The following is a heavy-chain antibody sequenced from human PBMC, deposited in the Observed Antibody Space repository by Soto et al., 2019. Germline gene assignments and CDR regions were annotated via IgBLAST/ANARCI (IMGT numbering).Heavy chain of an antibody. J-gene: IGHJ4*02. Sequence: EVQLVESGGGLIQPGGSLRLSCAASGFTVSNNFMSWVRQAPGKGLEWVSIIYADGTIYHAESVKGRVIISRDNSKNTVYLQMDTLRAEDSAMYYCAKHSGWAGFDYWGQGTLVTVSS. CDR3: AKHSGWAGFDY. CDR1: GFTVSNNF. V-gene: IGHV3-53*01. D-gene: IGHD6-19*01. CDR2: IYADGTI.